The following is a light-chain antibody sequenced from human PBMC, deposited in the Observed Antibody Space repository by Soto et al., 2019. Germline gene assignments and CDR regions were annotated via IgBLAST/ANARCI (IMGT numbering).Light chain of an antibody. CDR3: CSYAGSRTLRYV. CDR1: SSDVGSYNL. Sequence: QSALTQPASVSGSPGQSITISCTGTSSDVGSYNLVSWYQQHPGKAPKLMIYEVSKRPSGVSNRFSGSKSGNTASLTISGLQAEDEADYYCCSYAGSRTLRYVFGTGTKLTVL. CDR2: EVS. V-gene: IGLV2-23*02. J-gene: IGLJ1*01.